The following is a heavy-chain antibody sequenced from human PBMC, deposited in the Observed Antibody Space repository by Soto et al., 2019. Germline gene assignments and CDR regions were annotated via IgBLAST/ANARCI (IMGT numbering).Heavy chain of an antibody. D-gene: IGHD3-10*01. CDR2: ISYSGST. V-gene: IGHV4-39*07. Sequence: SETLSLTCTVSGGSISSDSYYWGWIRQSPEKGLEWIASISYSGSTYYNPSLKSRVTISVDTSKNQFSLKLSSVTVADTAVYYCARLRYYYGSQEFDQWGQGTMVTVSS. J-gene: IGHJ5*02. CDR1: GGSISSDSYY. CDR3: ARLRYYYGSQEFDQ.